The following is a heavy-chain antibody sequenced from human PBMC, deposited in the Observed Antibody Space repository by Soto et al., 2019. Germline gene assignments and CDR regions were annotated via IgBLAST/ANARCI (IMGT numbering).Heavy chain of an antibody. CDR3: ARDCSGGSCYPGMDV. CDR1: GFNFNSYT. Sequence: PGGSLRLSCAASGFNFNSYTINWVRQAPGKRLEWLSSISSSGYIFSTDSVRGRFTISRDNAKSSVYLQINSLRAEDTAVYFCARDCSGGSCYPGMDVWRRRTTVAVSS. J-gene: IGHJ6*04. V-gene: IGHV3-21*01. D-gene: IGHD2-15*01. CDR2: ISSSGYI.